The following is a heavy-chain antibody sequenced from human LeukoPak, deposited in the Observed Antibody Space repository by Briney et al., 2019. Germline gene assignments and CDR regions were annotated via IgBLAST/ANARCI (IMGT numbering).Heavy chain of an antibody. D-gene: IGHD3-22*01. J-gene: IGHJ4*02. CDR2: IYYSGST. CDR1: GGPISSYY. CDR3: ARLGGYYFDY. Sequence: SETLSLTCTVSGGPISSYYWSWIRQPPGKGLEWIGYIYYSGSTTYNPSVKSRVTISVGTSKSQFSLKLTSVTAADTAVYYCARLGGYYFDYWGQGTLVAVSS. V-gene: IGHV4-59*01.